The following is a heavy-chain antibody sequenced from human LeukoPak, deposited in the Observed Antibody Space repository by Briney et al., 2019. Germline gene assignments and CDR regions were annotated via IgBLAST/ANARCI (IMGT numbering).Heavy chain of an antibody. D-gene: IGHD3-22*01. CDR1: GFTFSSYW. CDR3: VSGYLYFDY. J-gene: IGHJ4*02. Sequence: PGGSLRLSCAASGFTFSSYWMHWVRQVPGKGLVWVSRINTDGSSTSYADSVKGRFTISRGNSKNTLYLQMNSLRAEDTAVYYCVSGYLYFDYWGQGTLVTVSS. V-gene: IGHV3-74*01. CDR2: INTDGSST.